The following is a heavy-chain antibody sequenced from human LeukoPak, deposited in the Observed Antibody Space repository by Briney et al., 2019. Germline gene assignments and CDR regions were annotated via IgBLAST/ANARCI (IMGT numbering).Heavy chain of an antibody. J-gene: IGHJ6*02. Sequence: GGSLRLSCAASGFTVSSNYMSWVRQAPGKGLEWVSVIYSGGSTYYTDSVKGRFTISRDNSKNTLYLQMNSLRAEDTAVYYCARVAAAGTGYYYYGMDVWGQGPRSPSP. CDR2: IYSGGST. V-gene: IGHV3-53*01. D-gene: IGHD6-13*01. CDR1: GFTVSSNY. CDR3: ARVAAAGTGYYYYGMDV.